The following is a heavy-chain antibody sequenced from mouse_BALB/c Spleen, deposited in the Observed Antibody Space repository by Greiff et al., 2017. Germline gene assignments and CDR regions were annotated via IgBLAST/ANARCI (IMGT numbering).Heavy chain of an antibody. Sequence: QVHVKQSGAELARPGASVKMSCKASGYTFTSYTMHWVKQRPGQGLEWIGYINPSSGYTNYNQKFKDKATLTADKSSSTAYMQLSSLTSEDSAVYYCARYPTMITTDWFAYWGQGTLVTVSA. CDR2: INPSSGYT. CDR1: GYTFTSYT. CDR3: ARYPTMITTDWFAY. V-gene: IGHV1-4*01. J-gene: IGHJ3*01. D-gene: IGHD2-4*01.